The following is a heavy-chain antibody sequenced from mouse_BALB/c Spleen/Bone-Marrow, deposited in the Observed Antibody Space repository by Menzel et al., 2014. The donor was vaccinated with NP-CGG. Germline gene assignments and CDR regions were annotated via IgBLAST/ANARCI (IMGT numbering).Heavy chain of an antibody. J-gene: IGHJ2*01. V-gene: IGHV7-3*02. Sequence: EVHLVESGGGLVQPGGSLRLSCATSGFTFTDYYMSWVRQPPGKALEWLGFIRNKPNGYTTEYSASVKGRFTISGDNPQSILYLQMNTLRAEDSATYYCARDDYGRGYWGQGTTLTVSS. CDR3: ARDDYGRGY. D-gene: IGHD1-1*01. CDR1: GFTFTDYY. CDR2: IRNKPNGYTT.